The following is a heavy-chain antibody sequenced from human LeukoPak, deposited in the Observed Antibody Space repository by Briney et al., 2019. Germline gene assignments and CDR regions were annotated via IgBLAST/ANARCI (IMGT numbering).Heavy chain of an antibody. CDR2: IYTSGST. CDR3: ARERADYDILTGYHTTDY. Sequence: SETLSLTCTVSGGSISSYYWSWIRQPAGKGLEWIGRIYTSGSTNYNPSLKSRVTMSVDTSKNQFSLKLSSVTAADTAVYYCARERADYDILTGYHTTDYWGQGTLVTVSS. V-gene: IGHV4-4*07. J-gene: IGHJ4*02. CDR1: GGSISSYY. D-gene: IGHD3-9*01.